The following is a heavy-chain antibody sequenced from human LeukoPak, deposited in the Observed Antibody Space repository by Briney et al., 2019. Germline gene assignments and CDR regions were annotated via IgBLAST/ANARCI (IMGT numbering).Heavy chain of an antibody. V-gene: IGHV3-73*01. CDR3: TRPRGGFDI. CDR1: GFTFSGSA. J-gene: IGHJ3*02. Sequence: GGSLRLSCEASGFTFSGSAMHWVRQSSGKGLEWVGRIRSKPNSYATEYAASVKGRFTIFRDDAKNTAYLQMNSLRTEDTAVYYCTRPRGGFDIWGQGTMVTVSS. D-gene: IGHD2-15*01. CDR2: IRSKPNSYAT.